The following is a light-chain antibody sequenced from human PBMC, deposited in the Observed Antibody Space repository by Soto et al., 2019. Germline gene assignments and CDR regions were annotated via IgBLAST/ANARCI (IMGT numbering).Light chain of an antibody. J-gene: IGKJ1*01. V-gene: IGKV3-20*01. CDR1: QSVAGSY. CDR3: QQYGSSGT. Sequence: IVLTQSPGTLSLSPGERVTLSCRASQSVAGSYLAWYQQKPGQAPRLLIYGASSRATGIPDRFSGSGSGTDFTLTISGLEPEDFAVYYCQQYGSSGTFGQGTKVDIK. CDR2: GAS.